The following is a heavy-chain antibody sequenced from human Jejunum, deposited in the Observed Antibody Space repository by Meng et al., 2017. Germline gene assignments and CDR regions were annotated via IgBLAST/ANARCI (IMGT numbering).Heavy chain of an antibody. J-gene: IGHJ6*02. CDR1: GDSISSTAW. V-gene: IGHV4-4*02. D-gene: IGHD2-8*01. CDR3: ARDNKYANHYHCGMDV. Sequence: HVQPQESGPELVRASGTLSLTCEVTGDSISSTAWWRWVRQPPGKGLEWIGEVLRDGSTFHNPSLRSRLTLSVDLSKNQFSLRLTSVTAADTAVYYCARDNKYANHYHCGMDVWGQGTTVTVSS. CDR2: VLRDGST.